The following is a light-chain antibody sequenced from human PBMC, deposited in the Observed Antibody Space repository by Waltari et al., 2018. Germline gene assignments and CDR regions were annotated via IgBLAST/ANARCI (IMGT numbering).Light chain of an antibody. CDR3: ATWDDSLIGRV. CDR2: ANY. Sequence: QSVLTQPPSASGAPGQRVSISCSGSSSNIGTNTVTWYQQLPGTAPKVLVFANYHRPSGVPDRCSASTSGTSASLVISGLQSEDEADYFCATWDDSLIGRVFGGGTKLTVL. V-gene: IGLV1-44*01. CDR1: SSNIGTNT. J-gene: IGLJ3*02.